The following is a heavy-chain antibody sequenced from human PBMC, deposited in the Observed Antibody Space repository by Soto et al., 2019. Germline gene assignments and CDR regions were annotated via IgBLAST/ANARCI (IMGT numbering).Heavy chain of an antibody. J-gene: IGHJ4*01. D-gene: IGHD2-2*01. CDR2: ISGTGHDP. CDR1: GLTFSDYY. CDR3: AMHTRMPGH. V-gene: IGHV3-11*06. Sequence: SMRLCCVASGLTFSDYYMSWFRQAPGKGPEFISYISGTGHDPNYADSVRGRFTISRDNAKNSLYLQMNSLRVEDTAVYYCAMHTRMPGHWVNATLVTVAA.